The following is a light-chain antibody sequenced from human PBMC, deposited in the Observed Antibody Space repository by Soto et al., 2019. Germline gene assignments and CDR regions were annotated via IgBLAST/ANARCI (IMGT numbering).Light chain of an antibody. CDR2: EVS. CDR1: SNDVGAHNL. J-gene: IGLJ2*01. Sequence: QSALTQPASVSGSPGQSITISCTGTSNDVGAHNLVSWYQHHPGKAPRLIISEVSNRPSGVSNRFSACKSGNTASLTISGLQAEDEADYYCSSYTMSTTIIFGGGTKLTVL. V-gene: IGLV2-14*01. CDR3: SSYTMSTTII.